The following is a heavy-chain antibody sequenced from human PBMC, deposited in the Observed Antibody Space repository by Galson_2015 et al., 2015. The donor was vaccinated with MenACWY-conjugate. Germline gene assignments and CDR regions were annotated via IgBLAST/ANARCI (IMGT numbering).Heavy chain of an antibody. Sequence: SLRLSCAASGFIFSSYSMNWVRQAPGKGLEWVANINDNSGAKYYADSVKGRFTISRDNSKNTLYLQMNSLRAEDTAVYYCAKGVWGTFDYWGQGFLVTVSS. J-gene: IGHJ4*02. CDR2: INDNSGAK. V-gene: IGHV3-48*01. D-gene: IGHD3-16*01. CDR1: GFIFSSYS. CDR3: AKGVWGTFDY.